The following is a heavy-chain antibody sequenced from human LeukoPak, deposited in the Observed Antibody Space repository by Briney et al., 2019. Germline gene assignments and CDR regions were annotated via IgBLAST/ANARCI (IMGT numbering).Heavy chain of an antibody. Sequence: GGSLRLSCAASGFTVSSNYMSWVRQAPGKGLEWVSVIYSGGSTYYADSVKGRFTISRDNSKNTLYLQMNSLRAEDTAVYYCARSGDLRNYYCYYMDVWGKGTTVTISS. V-gene: IGHV3-66*01. CDR2: IYSGGST. J-gene: IGHJ6*03. D-gene: IGHD7-27*01. CDR3: ARSGDLRNYYCYYMDV. CDR1: GFTVSSNY.